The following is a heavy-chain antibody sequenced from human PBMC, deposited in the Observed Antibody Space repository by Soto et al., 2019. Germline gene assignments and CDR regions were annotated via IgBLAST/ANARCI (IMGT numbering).Heavy chain of an antibody. CDR3: ARDRPATGIDY. D-gene: IGHD3-10*01. Sequence: VGSLRLSCAASGFTFSSYSMNWVRQAPGKGLEWVSSISSSSSYIYYADSVKGRFTISRDNAKNSLYLQMNSLRAEDTAVYYCARDRPATGIDYWGQGTLVTVSS. CDR1: GFTFSSYS. V-gene: IGHV3-21*01. CDR2: ISSSSSYI. J-gene: IGHJ4*02.